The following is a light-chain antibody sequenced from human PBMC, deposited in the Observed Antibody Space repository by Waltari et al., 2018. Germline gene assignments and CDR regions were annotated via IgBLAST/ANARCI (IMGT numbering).Light chain of an antibody. Sequence: DIQMTQSPSTLSASVGDRVTVTCRASQGIIRYLAWDQQKPGKAPKVLIHDTSNLESGVPSRFSGSGFGTEFTLTITSLQPDDLGTYYCQQYNSYPLTFGGGTKVEIK. CDR3: QQYNSYPLT. J-gene: IGKJ4*01. V-gene: IGKV1-5*01. CDR2: DTS. CDR1: QGIIRY.